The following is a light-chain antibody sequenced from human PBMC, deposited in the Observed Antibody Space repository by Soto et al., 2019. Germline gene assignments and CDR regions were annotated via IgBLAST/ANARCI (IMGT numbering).Light chain of an antibody. Sequence: DIQMTQSPSSLSASVGDRVTITCRASQGFSNYLAWYQQRPGNAPKLLIYAASTLQPGVPSRFSGSGSGTDFTLTISGLQPEDVATYYCQKYDIAPFTFGPGTKVDIK. V-gene: IGKV1-27*01. J-gene: IGKJ3*01. CDR3: QKYDIAPFT. CDR2: AAS. CDR1: QGFSNY.